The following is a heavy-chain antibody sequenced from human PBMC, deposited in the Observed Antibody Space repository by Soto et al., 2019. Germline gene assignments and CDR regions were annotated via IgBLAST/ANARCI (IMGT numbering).Heavy chain of an antibody. CDR1: GGSISSGGYY. D-gene: IGHD4-17*01. J-gene: IGHJ4*02. CDR2: IYYSGST. CDR3: ARDRGYGGHYFDY. V-gene: IGHV4-31*03. Sequence: SETLSLTCTVSGGSISSGGYYWSWIRQHPGKGLEWIGYIYYSGSTYYNPSLKSRVTISVDTSKNQFSLKLSSVTAADTAVYYCARDRGYGGHYFDYWGQGTLVTAPQ.